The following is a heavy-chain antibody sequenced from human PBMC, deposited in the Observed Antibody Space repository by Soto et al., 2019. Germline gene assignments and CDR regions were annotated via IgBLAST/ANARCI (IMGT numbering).Heavy chain of an antibody. D-gene: IGHD2-2*01. Sequence: AGGSLRLSCAASGFTLSNYWMDWVRQGPGKGLVWVSRISSDGSSTNYADSVKGRFTISRDNAKNTLYLQMNSLRAEDTAVYYCARVALVRQCSSTSCNYSMDVWGQGTTVTVSS. CDR2: ISSDGSST. V-gene: IGHV3-74*01. CDR1: GFTLSNYW. CDR3: ARVALVRQCSSTSCNYSMDV. J-gene: IGHJ6*02.